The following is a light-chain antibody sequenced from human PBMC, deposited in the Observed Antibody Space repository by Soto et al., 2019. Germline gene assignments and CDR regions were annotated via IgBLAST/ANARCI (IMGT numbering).Light chain of an antibody. CDR3: QQSYDTPRT. V-gene: IGKV1-39*01. CDR1: QSITTR. CDR2: TLS. J-gene: IGKJ1*01. Sequence: DIVMTQSPSYLSASVGDRVIITCRASQSITTRLNWYQQKPGKAPKLLIHTLSTLQTGVPSRFRGGGSGTDFSLTISGLQPDDFATYYCQQSYDTPRTFGPGTKVHIK.